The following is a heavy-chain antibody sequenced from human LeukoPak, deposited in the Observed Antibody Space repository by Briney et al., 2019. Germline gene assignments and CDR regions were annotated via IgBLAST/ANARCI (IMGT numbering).Heavy chain of an antibody. J-gene: IGHJ4*02. V-gene: IGHV4-59*01. Sequence: KPSETLSLTCTVSGGSISSYYWSWIRQPPGKGLEWIGYIYYSGSTNYNPSLKSRVTISVDTSKNQFSLKLSSVTAADTAVYYCARDSPLSGSYYPLDYWGQGTLVTVSS. CDR1: GGSISSYY. CDR3: ARDSPLSGSYYPLDY. D-gene: IGHD1-26*01. CDR2: IYYSGST.